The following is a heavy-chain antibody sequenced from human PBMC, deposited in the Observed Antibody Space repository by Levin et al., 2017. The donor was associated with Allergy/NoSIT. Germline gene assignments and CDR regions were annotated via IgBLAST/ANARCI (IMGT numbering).Heavy chain of an antibody. CDR3: VRSGRSGWDYFDV. CDR1: GFSLTNTGVR. CDR2: IDWDESS. D-gene: IGHD6-19*01. Sequence: SGPTLVKPTQTLTLTCSVSGFSLTNTGVRVAWIRQPPGKALEWLARIDWDESSFYSPLLRPRLTISKDASKNHVVLTISNVDPVDSATYYCVRSGRSGWDYFDVWGQGTLVTVSS. J-gene: IGHJ4*02. V-gene: IGHV2-70*04.